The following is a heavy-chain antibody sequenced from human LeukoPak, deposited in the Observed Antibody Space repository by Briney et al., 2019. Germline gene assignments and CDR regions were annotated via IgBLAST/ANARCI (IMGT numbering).Heavy chain of an antibody. CDR1: GYTFTDYY. D-gene: IGHD3-22*01. CDR3: ARNYDRSANRWFDH. CDR2: INPNSGGT. Sequence: ASVKVSCKASGYTFTDYYIHWVRQAPGQGLEWMGWINPNSGGTNYAQKFQGRVTMTRDTSISTAYMELSRLTSDDTAVYYCARNYDRSANRWFDHWGQGTPVNVSS. J-gene: IGHJ5*02. V-gene: IGHV1-2*02.